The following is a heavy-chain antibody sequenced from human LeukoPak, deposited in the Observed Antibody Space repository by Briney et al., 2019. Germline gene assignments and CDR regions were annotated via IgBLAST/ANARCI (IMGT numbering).Heavy chain of an antibody. CDR3: ASSDSSGWTYYYYYYMDV. J-gene: IGHJ6*03. CDR2: IIPIFGTA. Sequence: GASVKVSCKASGGTFSSYAISWVRQAPGQGLEWMGGIIPIFGTANYAQKFQGRVTITADKSTSTAYMELSSLRSEDTAVYYCASSDSSGWTYYYYYYMDVWGKGTTVTVSS. CDR1: GGTFSSYA. V-gene: IGHV1-69*06. D-gene: IGHD6-19*01.